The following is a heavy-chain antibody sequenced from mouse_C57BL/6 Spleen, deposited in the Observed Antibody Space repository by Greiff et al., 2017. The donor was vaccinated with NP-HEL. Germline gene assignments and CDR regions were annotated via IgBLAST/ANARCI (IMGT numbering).Heavy chain of an antibody. J-gene: IGHJ4*01. CDR2: ISSGGDYI. Sequence: EVQLVESGEGLVKPGGSLKLSCAASGFTFSSYAMSWVRQTPEKRLEWVAYISSGGDYIYYADTVKGRFTISRDHARNTLYLQMSSLKSEDTAMYYCTRPYYDYDNYAMDYWGQGTSVTVSS. CDR3: TRPYYDYDNYAMDY. D-gene: IGHD2-4*01. CDR1: GFTFSSYA. V-gene: IGHV5-9-1*02.